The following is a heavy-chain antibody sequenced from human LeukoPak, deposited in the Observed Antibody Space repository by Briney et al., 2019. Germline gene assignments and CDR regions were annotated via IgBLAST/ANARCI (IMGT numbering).Heavy chain of an antibody. D-gene: IGHD2-2*01. Sequence: GGSLRLSCAASGFTFSSYGMHWVRQAPGKGLEWVAFIRYDGSNKYYADSVKGRFTISRDNSKNTLYLQMNSLRAEDTAVYYCAKGPKDIAVVPAAIDYWGQGTLVTVSS. CDR1: GFTFSSYG. V-gene: IGHV3-30*02. J-gene: IGHJ4*02. CDR2: IRYDGSNK. CDR3: AKGPKDIAVVPAAIDY.